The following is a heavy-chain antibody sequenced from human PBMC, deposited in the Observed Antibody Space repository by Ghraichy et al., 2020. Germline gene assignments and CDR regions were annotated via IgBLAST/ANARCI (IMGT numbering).Heavy chain of an antibody. CDR1: GFTVSSNY. Sequence: GESLNISCAVSGFTVSSNYMSWVRQAPGKGLEWVSIIYSGGTTYYADSVKGRFTISRDNSKNTLYLQMNSLRAEDTAVYYCARERIQGSYYYGIDVWGQGTTVTVSS. CDR2: IYSGGTT. D-gene: IGHD5-18*01. CDR3: ARERIQGSYYYGIDV. J-gene: IGHJ6*02. V-gene: IGHV3-66*01.